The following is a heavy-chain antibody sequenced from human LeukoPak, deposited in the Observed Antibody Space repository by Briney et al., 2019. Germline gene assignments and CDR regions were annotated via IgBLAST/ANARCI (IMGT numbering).Heavy chain of an antibody. CDR1: GLTFSNAW. Sequence: GGSLRLSCVGSGLTFSNAWLNWVRQAPGKGLEWVGRIKNKTNTETTDYAAPVKGRFTISRDDSKNTMYLQMSSLQIEDTAVYYCTTDWYADFWPFDPWGQGTLVTVSS. CDR3: TTDWYADFWPFDP. J-gene: IGHJ5*02. CDR2: IKNKTNTETT. V-gene: IGHV3-15*01. D-gene: IGHD3-3*01.